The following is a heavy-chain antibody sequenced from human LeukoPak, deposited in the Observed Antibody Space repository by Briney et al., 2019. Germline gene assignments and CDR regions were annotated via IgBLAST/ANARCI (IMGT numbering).Heavy chain of an antibody. CDR2: IYYSGST. CDR1: GGSISSSSYY. V-gene: IGHV4-39*07. Sequence: KPSETLSLTCTVSGGSISSSSYYWGWIRQPPGKGLEWIGSIYYSGSTYYNPSLKSRVTISVDSSKNQFSLKLSSVTAADTAVYYCAKNYGDYGDAFDIWGQGTMVTVSS. D-gene: IGHD4-17*01. CDR3: AKNYGDYGDAFDI. J-gene: IGHJ3*02.